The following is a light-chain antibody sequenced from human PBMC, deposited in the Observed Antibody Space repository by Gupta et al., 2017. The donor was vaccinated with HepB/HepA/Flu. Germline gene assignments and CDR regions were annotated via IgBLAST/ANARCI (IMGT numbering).Light chain of an antibody. Sequence: SSELTQDTAVSVALGQTVRITCQGDSLRSHYASWYQQKSGQAPILVIYPRNNRPSGIPLRFSASSSGNTASLTITGAQAEDEADYYCNSRDSTGSRLLFGGGTKLTVL. CDR3: NSRDSTGSRLL. J-gene: IGLJ2*01. CDR1: SLRSHY. CDR2: PRN. V-gene: IGLV3-19*01.